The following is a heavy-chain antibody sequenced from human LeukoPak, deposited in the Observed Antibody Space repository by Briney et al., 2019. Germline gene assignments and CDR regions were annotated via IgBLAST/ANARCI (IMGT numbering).Heavy chain of an antibody. D-gene: IGHD6-19*01. CDR2: ISSSSSYI. CDR1: GFTFSTYT. V-gene: IGHV3-21*01. Sequence: GGSLRLSCAASGFTFSTYTMNWVRQAPGKGLEWVSSISSSSSYIYYADSVKGRFTISRDNAKNSLYLQMNSLRAEDTAVYYCAASSGGWYDYWGQGTLVTVSS. CDR3: AASSGGWYDY. J-gene: IGHJ4*02.